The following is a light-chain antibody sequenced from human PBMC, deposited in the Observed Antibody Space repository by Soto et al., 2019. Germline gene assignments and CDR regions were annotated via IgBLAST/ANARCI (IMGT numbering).Light chain of an antibody. J-gene: IGKJ4*01. Sequence: DIQMTQSPSSLSASVGDRVSITCRASQGISNSLAWFEHKPEKPPTLLIYAASTLPSGVPSRFSGSGSGTDFTLTISRLQPEDVATYYCQNYDSAPLTFGGGTRVEIK. V-gene: IGKV1-27*01. CDR3: QNYDSAPLT. CDR1: QGISNS. CDR2: AAS.